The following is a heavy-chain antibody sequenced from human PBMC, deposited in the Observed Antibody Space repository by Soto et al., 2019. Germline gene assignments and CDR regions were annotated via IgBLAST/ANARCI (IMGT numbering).Heavy chain of an antibody. CDR3: AREERGDLERKDY. Sequence: ASVKVSCKASGGTFSSYTISWVRQAPGQGLEWMGRIIPILGIANYAQKFQGRVTITADKSTSTAYMELSSLRSEDTAVYYCAREERGDLERKDYWGQGTLVTVSS. CDR1: GGTFSSYT. D-gene: IGHD4-17*01. CDR2: IIPILGIA. J-gene: IGHJ4*02. V-gene: IGHV1-69*04.